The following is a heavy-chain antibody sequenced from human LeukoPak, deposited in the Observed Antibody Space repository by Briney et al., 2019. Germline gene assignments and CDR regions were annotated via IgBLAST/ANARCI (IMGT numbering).Heavy chain of an antibody. D-gene: IGHD5-18*01. Sequence: GGSLGLSCAASGFSVSNNYMSWVRQAPGKGLEWVSVIYSGDITYYTDSVKGRFTISRDNSKNTLYLQMNSLRAEDTAVYYCARGSGYSYGFPDYWGQGTLVTVSS. CDR3: ARGSGYSYGFPDY. CDR1: GFSVSNNY. V-gene: IGHV3-53*01. J-gene: IGHJ4*02. CDR2: IYSGDIT.